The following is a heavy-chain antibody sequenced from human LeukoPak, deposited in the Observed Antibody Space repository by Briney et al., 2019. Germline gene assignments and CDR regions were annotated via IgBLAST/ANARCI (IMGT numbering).Heavy chain of an antibody. CDR3: ARVGGGTFAY. V-gene: IGHV4-38-2*02. CDR2: IYHSGST. CDR1: GGSISSYY. J-gene: IGHJ4*02. D-gene: IGHD3-16*01. Sequence: PSETLSLTCTVSGGSISSYYWGWIRQPPGKGLEWIGAIYHSGSTYYNSSLKSRVTISVDTSSNQFSLNLTSVTAADTAVYYCARVGGGTFAYWGQGTLVTVSS.